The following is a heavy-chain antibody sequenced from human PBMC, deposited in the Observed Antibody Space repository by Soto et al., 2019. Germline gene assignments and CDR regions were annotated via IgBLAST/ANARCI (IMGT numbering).Heavy chain of an antibody. D-gene: IGHD6-13*01. J-gene: IGHJ4*02. CDR2: IFSSDPNT. CDR3: ATWRSSSWFDY. V-gene: IGHV5-51*01. Sequence: PGESLKISCKGSGYSFSTYSIGWVRQMPGKGLEWMGNIFSSDPNTRYSPSFQGQVTISADKSISTAYLQWSSLKASDTAMYYCATWRSSSWFDYWGRGTLVTVSS. CDR1: GYSFSTYS.